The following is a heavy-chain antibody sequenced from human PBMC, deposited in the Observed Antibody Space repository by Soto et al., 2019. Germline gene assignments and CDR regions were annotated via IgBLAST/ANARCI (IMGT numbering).Heavy chain of an antibody. V-gene: IGHV1-58*01. CDR1: GFTFTSSA. J-gene: IGHJ4*02. D-gene: IGHD3-9*01. Sequence: SVKVSCKASGFTFTSSAVQWVRQARGQRLEWIGWIVVGSGNTNYAQKFQERVTVTRDMSTSTAYMELSSLRSEDTAVYYCAAEATELRYFDWYNFDYWGQGTLVTVSS. CDR3: AAEATELRYFDWYNFDY. CDR2: IVVGSGNT.